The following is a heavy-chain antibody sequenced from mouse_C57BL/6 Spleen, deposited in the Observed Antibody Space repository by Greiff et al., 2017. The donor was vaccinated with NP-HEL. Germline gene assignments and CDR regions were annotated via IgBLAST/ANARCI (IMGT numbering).Heavy chain of an antibody. V-gene: IGHV3-6*01. Sequence: DVKLVESGPGLVKPSHSLSLTCSVTGYSITSGYYWNWIRQFPGNKLEWMGYISYDGSNNYNPSLKNRISITRDTSKNQFFLKLNSVTTEDTATYYCARDSLYYDYDAWYFDVWGTGTTVTVSS. CDR1: GYSITSGYY. D-gene: IGHD2-4*01. CDR2: ISYDGSN. CDR3: ARDSLYYDYDAWYFDV. J-gene: IGHJ1*03.